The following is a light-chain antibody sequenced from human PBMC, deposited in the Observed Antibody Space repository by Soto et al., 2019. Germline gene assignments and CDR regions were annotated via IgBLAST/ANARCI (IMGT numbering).Light chain of an antibody. CDR2: DVS. CDR3: SSYTSSITLGA. Sequence: QSVLTQPASVSGSPGQSITISCTGTSSDVGGYDYVSWYQQHPGKAPKLMIYDVSNRPSGVSNRFSGSKSGNTASLTISGLQDEDEADYYCSSYTSSITLGAFGTGTKVTVL. V-gene: IGLV2-14*01. J-gene: IGLJ1*01. CDR1: SSDVGGYDY.